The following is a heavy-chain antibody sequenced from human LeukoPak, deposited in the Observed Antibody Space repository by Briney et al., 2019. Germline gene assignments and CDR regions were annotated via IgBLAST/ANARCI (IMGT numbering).Heavy chain of an antibody. CDR3: ARDNRLAKTTTVTIYYYFGMDV. CDR2: IYSSGRT. V-gene: IGHV3-66*01. D-gene: IGHD4-17*01. CDR1: GFTVSSNY. J-gene: IGHJ6*02. Sequence: GGSLRLPCAASGFTVSSNYMSWVRQAPGKGPEWVSVIYSSGRTYYADSVKDRFTISRDTSKNTLFLQMNSLSPEDTAVYYCARDNRLAKTTTVTIYYYFGMDVWGQGTTVTVSS.